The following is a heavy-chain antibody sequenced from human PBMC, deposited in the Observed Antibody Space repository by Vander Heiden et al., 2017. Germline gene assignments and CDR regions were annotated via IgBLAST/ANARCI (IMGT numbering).Heavy chain of an antibody. D-gene: IGHD3-22*01. V-gene: IGHV4-39*01. Sequence: QLQLQESGPGPVKPSETLSLTCIVSGGPISGRGHSWGWIRQAPGKGLEWIGGINDSGSTKDSPSLKSRVTISVYTSKNQFSLILSSVTAADTAVYYCATLTYYYDSSGYYYPMYWGQGALVTVSS. CDR2: INDSGST. CDR3: ATLTYYYDSSGYYYPMY. CDR1: GGPISGRGHS. J-gene: IGHJ4*02.